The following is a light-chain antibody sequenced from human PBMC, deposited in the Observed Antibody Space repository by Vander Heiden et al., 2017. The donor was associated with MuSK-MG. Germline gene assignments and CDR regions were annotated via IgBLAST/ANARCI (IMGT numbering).Light chain of an antibody. Sequence: SYALTPPPAVSVSRGQTARITCSGDALPKQYAYWYQQKPGQAPVLVIYKDSERPSGIPERFSGSSSGTTVTLTISGVQPEDESDYYCQSADSSGTYVFGTGTKVTVL. V-gene: IGLV3-25*03. CDR2: KDS. CDR1: ALPKQY. CDR3: QSADSSGTYV. J-gene: IGLJ1*01.